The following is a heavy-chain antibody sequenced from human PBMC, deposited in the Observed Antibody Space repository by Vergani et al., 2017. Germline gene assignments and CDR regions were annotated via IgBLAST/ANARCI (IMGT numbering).Heavy chain of an antibody. J-gene: IGHJ4*02. CDR2: IFSNDEK. CDR1: GFSLSTSGVG. Sequence: QITLKESGPTLVKPTQTLTLTCTFSGFSLSTSGVGVGWIRQPPGKALEWLAHIFSNDEKSYSTSLKIRLTISKDTSKSQVVLTMTNMDPVDTATYYCARSYSGSYRIDYWGQGTLVTGSS. V-gene: IGHV2-26*01. CDR3: ARSYSGSYRIDY. D-gene: IGHD1-26*01.